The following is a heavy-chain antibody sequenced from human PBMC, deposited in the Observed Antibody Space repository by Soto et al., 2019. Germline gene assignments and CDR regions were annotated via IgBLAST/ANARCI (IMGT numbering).Heavy chain of an antibody. Sequence: QVQLVQSGAEVKKPGASVKVSCKASGYTFTSYYMHWVRQAPGQGLEWMGIINPSGGSTSYAQKFQGRVTMTRDTSTSTVYMELSSLRSEDTAVYYCAMDYDSSGYPRYYFDYWGQGTLVTVSS. V-gene: IGHV1-46*03. D-gene: IGHD3-22*01. CDR3: AMDYDSSGYPRYYFDY. J-gene: IGHJ4*02. CDR2: INPSGGST. CDR1: GYTFTSYY.